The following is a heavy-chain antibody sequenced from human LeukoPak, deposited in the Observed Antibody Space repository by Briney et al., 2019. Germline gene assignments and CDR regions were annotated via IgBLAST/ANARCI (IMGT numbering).Heavy chain of an antibody. Sequence: ASVKVSCXASGGTFSSYAISWVRQAPGQGLEWMARIIPIFGTANYAQKFQGRVTITTDESTSTAYMELSSLRSEDTAVYYCARDGYNYQGFDYWGQGTLVTVSS. J-gene: IGHJ4*02. V-gene: IGHV1-69*05. D-gene: IGHD5-24*01. CDR1: GGTFSSYA. CDR2: IIPIFGTA. CDR3: ARDGYNYQGFDY.